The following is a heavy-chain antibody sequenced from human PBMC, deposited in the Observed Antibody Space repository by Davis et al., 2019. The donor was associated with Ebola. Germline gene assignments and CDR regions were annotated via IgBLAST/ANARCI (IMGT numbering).Heavy chain of an antibody. J-gene: IGHJ4*02. CDR1: GFTFSSYS. Sequence: PGGSLRLSCAASGFTFSSYSMNWVRQAPEKGLEWVSYISSSSSTIYYADSVKGRFTISRDNAKNSLYLQMNSLRDEDTAVYYCARDNVRWSSHEPFDYWGQGTLVTVSS. V-gene: IGHV3-48*02. CDR3: ARDNVRWSSHEPFDY. CDR2: ISSSSSTI. D-gene: IGHD1-26*01.